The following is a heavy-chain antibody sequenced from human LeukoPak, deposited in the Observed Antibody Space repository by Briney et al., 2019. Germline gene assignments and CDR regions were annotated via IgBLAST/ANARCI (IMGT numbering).Heavy chain of an antibody. V-gene: IGHV1-2*02. CDR1: GYTFTGYY. CDR2: INPNSGGT. CDR3: ARAAMVRGVIIYFDY. D-gene: IGHD3-10*01. Sequence: SVKVSCKASGYTFTGYYMHWVRQAPGQGLEWMGWINPNSGGTNYAQKFQGRVTMTRDTSTSTAYMELSRLRSDDTAVYYCARAAMVRGVIIYFDYWGQGTLVTVSS. J-gene: IGHJ4*02.